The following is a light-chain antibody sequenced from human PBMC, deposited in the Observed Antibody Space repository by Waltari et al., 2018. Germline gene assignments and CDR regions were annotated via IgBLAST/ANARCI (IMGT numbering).Light chain of an antibody. CDR3: QHYNNWPRT. CDR2: DAS. V-gene: IGKV3-15*01. CDR1: QSVRNT. Sequence: EIVMTQSPATLSVSPGERATLSCRASQSVRNTLAWYQQKPGQPPRLLIYDASTRATGIPARFSGSGSGTEFTLTISSLQSEDFALYYCQHYNNWPRTFGQGTKVEIK. J-gene: IGKJ1*01.